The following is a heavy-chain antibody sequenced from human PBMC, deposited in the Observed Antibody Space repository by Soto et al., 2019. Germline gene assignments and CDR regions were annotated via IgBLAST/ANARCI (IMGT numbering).Heavy chain of an antibody. CDR3: ARDRASVVSPSTTGGPFDY. J-gene: IGHJ4*02. Sequence: GGSLRLSCAASGFTFSSYAMHWVRQAPGKGLEWVAVISYDGSNKYYADSVKGRFTISRDNSKNTLYLQMNSLRAEDTAVYYCARDRASVVSPSTTGGPFDYWGQGTLVTVSS. CDR2: ISYDGSNK. D-gene: IGHD1-1*01. CDR1: GFTFSSYA. V-gene: IGHV3-30-3*01.